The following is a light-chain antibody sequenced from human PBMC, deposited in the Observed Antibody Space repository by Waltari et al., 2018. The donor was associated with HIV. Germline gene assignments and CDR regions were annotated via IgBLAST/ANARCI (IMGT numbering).Light chain of an antibody. CDR3: MEALQTPIT. CDR1: QSLLHSDGYKY. J-gene: IGKJ5*01. V-gene: IGKV2-28*01. CDR2: LGS. Sequence: DIVMTQSPLSLPVTPGEPASISCRSSQSLLHSDGYKYLDWYLQKPGQSTQLLIYLGSYRASGVPDRFSGSGSGTDFTLKISRVEAEDVGVYYCMEALQTPITFGQGTRLEIK.